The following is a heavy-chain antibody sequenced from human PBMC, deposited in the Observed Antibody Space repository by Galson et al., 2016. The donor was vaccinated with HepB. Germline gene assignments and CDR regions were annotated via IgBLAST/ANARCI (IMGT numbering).Heavy chain of an antibody. CDR2: IYNNAAT. Sequence: SLRLSCAGSAVSVRGGYMNWVRQAPGKGLEWVSLIYNNAATYYADSVRGRFRISRHNSKNTLYLQMSSLRAEDTAVYYCAKDQAEGFLESWPYYYGVDVWGKGTTVTVSS. CDR3: AKDQAEGFLESWPYYYGVDV. V-gene: IGHV3-53*01. CDR1: AVSVRGGY. J-gene: IGHJ6*04. D-gene: IGHD3-3*01.